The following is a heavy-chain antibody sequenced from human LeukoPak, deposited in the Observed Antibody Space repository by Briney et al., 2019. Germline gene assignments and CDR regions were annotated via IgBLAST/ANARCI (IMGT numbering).Heavy chain of an antibody. CDR3: ARVGSSGWYVHPTLDY. J-gene: IGHJ4*02. Sequence: VSVKVSCKASGYTFTGYYMHWVRQAPGQGLEWMGWINPNSGDTNYAQKFQGRVTVTRDTSISTAYMELSRLRSDDTAVYYCARVGSSGWYVHPTLDYWGQGTLLTVSS. V-gene: IGHV1-2*02. CDR1: GYTFTGYY. CDR2: INPNSGDT. D-gene: IGHD6-19*01.